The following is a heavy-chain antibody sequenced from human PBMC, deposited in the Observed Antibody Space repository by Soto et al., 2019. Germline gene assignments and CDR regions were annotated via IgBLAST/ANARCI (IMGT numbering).Heavy chain of an antibody. Sequence: PSETLSLTCAVSGGSVSSTNWWSWVRQSPGKGLEWIGDIYHIGSTNYNPSLRGRVTISVDKSNNQFSLTLKYVTAADTAVYYCATLPHRIEVTVLPIPTWGQGNLVTVSS. V-gene: IGHV4-4*02. J-gene: IGHJ5*02. CDR2: IYHIGST. CDR1: GGSVSSTNW. D-gene: IGHD2-15*01. CDR3: ATLPHRIEVTVLPIPT.